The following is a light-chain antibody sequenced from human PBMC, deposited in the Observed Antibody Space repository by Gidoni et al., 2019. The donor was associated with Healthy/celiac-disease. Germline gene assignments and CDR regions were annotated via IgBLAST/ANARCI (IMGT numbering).Light chain of an antibody. Sequence: IQMTKSPSSLSASVGDRVTITCQASQDISNYLNWYQQKPGKAPKLLIYDASNLETGVPSRFSGSGSGTDFTFTISSLQPEDIATYYCQQYDNLPRTFGQGTKVEIK. CDR1: QDISNY. J-gene: IGKJ1*01. CDR2: DAS. V-gene: IGKV1-33*01. CDR3: QQYDNLPRT.